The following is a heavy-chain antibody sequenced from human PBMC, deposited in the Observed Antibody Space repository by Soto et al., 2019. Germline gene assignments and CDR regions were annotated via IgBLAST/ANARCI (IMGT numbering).Heavy chain of an antibody. V-gene: IGHV3-73*01. CDR2: IRSKANSYAT. CDR3: TRLGAHGAFDI. J-gene: IGHJ3*02. Sequence: GSLRLSCAASGFTFSGSAMHWVRQASGKGLEWVGRIRSKANSYATAYAASVKGRFTISRDDSKNTAYLQMNSLKTEDTAVYYCTRLGAHGAFDIWGQGTMVTVSS. CDR1: GFTFSGSA.